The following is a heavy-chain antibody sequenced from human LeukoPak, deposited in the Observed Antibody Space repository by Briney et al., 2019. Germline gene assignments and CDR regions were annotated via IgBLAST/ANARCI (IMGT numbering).Heavy chain of an antibody. J-gene: IGHJ4*02. Sequence: GGTLRLSCAASGFTFSSHWMRCVRHPPAKGLEGVANIKEDGREIYYVDSVEGRLTIPRDNAKNSMYLQMNSLRVEDTAIYYCADGVSQFAYWGQGTLVPVSS. CDR2: IKEDGREI. V-gene: IGHV3-7*01. CDR1: GFTFSSHW. D-gene: IGHD3-3*01. CDR3: ADGVSQFAY.